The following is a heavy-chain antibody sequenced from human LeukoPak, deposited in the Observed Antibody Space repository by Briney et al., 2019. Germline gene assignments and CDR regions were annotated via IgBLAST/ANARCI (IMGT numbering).Heavy chain of an antibody. CDR2: IYYSGST. J-gene: IGHJ6*03. CDR1: GDSISSYY. D-gene: IGHD3-10*01. V-gene: IGHV4-59*01. CDR3: ARGSVLLSMDV. Sequence: PSETLSLTCTVSGDSISSYYWSWIRQPPGKGLEWIGYIYYSGSTNYNPSLKSRVTISVDTSKNQVSLKLSSVTAADTAVYYCARGSVLLSMDVWGKGTTVTISS.